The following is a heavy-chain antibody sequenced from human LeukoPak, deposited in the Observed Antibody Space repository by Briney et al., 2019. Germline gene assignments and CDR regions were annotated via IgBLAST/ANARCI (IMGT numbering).Heavy chain of an antibody. J-gene: IGHJ4*02. CDR3: ARDPASSGWGLFDY. V-gene: IGHV3-30-3*01. CDR1: GSTFTTHG. D-gene: IGHD6-19*01. CDR2: TSFDGSNK. Sequence: GGSLRLSCAASGSTFTTHGMHWVRQAPGKGLEWVAVTSFDGSNKYYVDSVKGRFTISRDNSKNTLYLQMNSLRVEDTAVYYCARDPASSGWGLFDYWGQGTLVTVSS.